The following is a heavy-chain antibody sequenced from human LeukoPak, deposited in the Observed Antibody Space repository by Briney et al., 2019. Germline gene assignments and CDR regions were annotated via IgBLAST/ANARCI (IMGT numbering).Heavy chain of an antibody. Sequence: ASVKVSCKASGYAFTSYGISWVRQAPGQGLEWMGWISAYNGNTNYAQKLQGRVTMTTDTSTSTAYMELRSLRSDDTAVYYCARGIHTYYDILTGLNPLGYWGQGTLVTVPS. D-gene: IGHD3-9*01. CDR1: GYAFTSYG. CDR3: ARGIHTYYDILTGLNPLGY. CDR2: ISAYNGNT. J-gene: IGHJ4*02. V-gene: IGHV1-18*01.